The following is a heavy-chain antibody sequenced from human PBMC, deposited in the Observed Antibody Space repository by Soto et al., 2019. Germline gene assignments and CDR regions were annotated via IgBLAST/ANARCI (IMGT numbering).Heavy chain of an antibody. Sequence: QVQLVQSGAEVKKPGASVKVSCTAAGYIFTGYSLHWVRQAPGHGLEWVGWINPNSGATNSAQKFQGRVTMTRDTSISTAYMELRSLSSADTAVYYCARAYSASPNLEMSHGMDVWGQGTTVTVSS. J-gene: IGHJ6*02. CDR2: INPNSGAT. CDR3: ARAYSASPNLEMSHGMDV. CDR1: GYIFTGYS. D-gene: IGHD5-12*01. V-gene: IGHV1-2*02.